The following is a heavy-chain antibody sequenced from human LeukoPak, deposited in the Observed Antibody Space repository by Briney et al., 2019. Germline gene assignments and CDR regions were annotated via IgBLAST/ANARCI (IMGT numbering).Heavy chain of an antibody. Sequence: PSETLSLTCAVYGGSFSGYYWSWIRQHPGKGLEWIGYIYYSGSTYYNPSLKSRVTISVDTSKNQFSLKLSSVTAADTAVYYCARGYSGYDGYDYWGQGTLVTVSS. J-gene: IGHJ4*02. CDR3: ARGYSGYDGYDY. CDR1: GGSFSGYY. V-gene: IGHV4-31*11. D-gene: IGHD5-12*01. CDR2: IYYSGST.